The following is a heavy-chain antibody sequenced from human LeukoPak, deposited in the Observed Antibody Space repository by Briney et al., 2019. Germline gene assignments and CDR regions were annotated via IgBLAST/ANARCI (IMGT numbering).Heavy chain of an antibody. D-gene: IGHD3-22*01. J-gene: IGHJ4*02. CDR2: IKQDGSEK. CDR3: ARDPGITMIVGPE. CDR1: GFTFSSYW. V-gene: IGHV3-7*01. Sequence: GGSLRLSCAASGFTFSSYWMSWVRQAPGKGLEWVANIKQDGSEKYYVDSVKGRFTISRDNAKNSLYLQMNSLRAEDTAVYYCARDPGITMIVGPEWGQGTLVTVSS.